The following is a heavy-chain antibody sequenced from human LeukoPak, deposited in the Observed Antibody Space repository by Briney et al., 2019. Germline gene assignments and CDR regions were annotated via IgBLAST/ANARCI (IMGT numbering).Heavy chain of an antibody. V-gene: IGHV4-30-4*01. CDR1: GGSISSGDYY. J-gene: IGHJ4*02. CDR2: IYYSGST. CDR3: ASHTYYYGSGPY. Sequence: PSQTLSLTCTVSGGSISSGDYYWSWIRQPPGKGLEWIGYIYYSGSTYYNPSLKSRVTISVDTSKNQFSLKLSSVTAADTAVYYCASHTYYYGSGPYWGQGTLVTVSS. D-gene: IGHD3-10*01.